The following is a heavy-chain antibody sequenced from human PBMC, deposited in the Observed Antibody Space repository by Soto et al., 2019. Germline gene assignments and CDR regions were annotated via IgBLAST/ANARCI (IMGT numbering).Heavy chain of an antibody. D-gene: IGHD3-22*01. J-gene: IGHJ5*02. CDR3: ARDYYDSSGYLPALFDP. Sequence: ASVKVSCKASGYTFTSYAMHWVHQAPGQRLEWMGWINAGNGNTKYSQKFQGRVTITRDTSASTAYMELSSLRSEDTAVYYCARDYYDSSGYLPALFDPWGQGTLVTVSS. CDR2: INAGNGNT. V-gene: IGHV1-3*01. CDR1: GYTFTSYA.